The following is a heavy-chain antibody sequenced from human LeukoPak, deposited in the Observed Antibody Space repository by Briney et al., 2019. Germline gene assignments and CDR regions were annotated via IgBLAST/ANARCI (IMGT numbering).Heavy chain of an antibody. CDR2: ISSTSGTI. Sequence: GGSLRLSCAASGFTFSTYSMNWVRQAPGKGLEWVSYISSTSGTIYYADSVKGRFTISRDNAKNSLYLQMNSLRAEDTAVYYCARASYRGFSGYESTFSNWGQGTLVTVSS. V-gene: IGHV3-48*01. CDR3: ARASYRGFSGYESTFSN. D-gene: IGHD5-12*01. CDR1: GFTFSTYS. J-gene: IGHJ4*02.